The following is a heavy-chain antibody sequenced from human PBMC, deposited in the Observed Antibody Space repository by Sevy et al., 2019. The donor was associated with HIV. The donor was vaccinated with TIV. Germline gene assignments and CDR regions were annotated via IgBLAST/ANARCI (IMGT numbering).Heavy chain of an antibody. V-gene: IGHV4-30-4*01. CDR1: GGSIISGDYY. CDR3: ARDEGDYGDKSYYYGMDV. Sequence: SETLSLTCSVSGGSIISGDYYLSWVRQPPGRGLEWIGYINYTGSTDYNPYLESRVTISVDTSKNQFSLKLTSVTAADTAVYYCARDEGDYGDKSYYYGMDVWGRGTTVTVSS. J-gene: IGHJ6*02. D-gene: IGHD4-17*01. CDR2: INYTGST.